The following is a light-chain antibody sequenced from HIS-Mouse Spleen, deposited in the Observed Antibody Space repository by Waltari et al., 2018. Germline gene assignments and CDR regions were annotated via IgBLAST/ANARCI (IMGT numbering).Light chain of an antibody. CDR2: DVS. CDR3: QAWDSSTAV. Sequence: QSALTQPASVSGSPGQSITISCTGTSSDVGGYNYVSWYQQHPGKAPKLMIYDVSNRHSGIPERFSGSNSGNTATLTISGTQAMDEADYYCQAWDSSTAVFGGGTKLTVL. J-gene: IGLJ2*01. CDR1: SSDVGGYNY. V-gene: IGLV2-14*03.